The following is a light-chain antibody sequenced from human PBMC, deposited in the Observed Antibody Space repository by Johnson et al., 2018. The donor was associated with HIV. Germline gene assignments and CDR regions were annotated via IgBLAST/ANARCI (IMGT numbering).Light chain of an antibody. V-gene: IGLV1-51*01. CDR3: GTWDSSLSTFYV. Sequence: QSVLTQPPSVSAAQGQTVTIPCSGNSYNIGNNSVSWCQRLPGTAPKLLIHDTDERPPGIPDRFSGSKSGTSATLGITGLLTGDEADYYCGTWDSSLSTFYVFGTGTKVTVL. CDR1: SYNIGNNS. CDR2: DTD. J-gene: IGLJ1*01.